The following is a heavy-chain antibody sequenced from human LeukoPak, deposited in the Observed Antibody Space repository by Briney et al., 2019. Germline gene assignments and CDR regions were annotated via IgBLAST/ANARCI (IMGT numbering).Heavy chain of an antibody. D-gene: IGHD6-19*01. CDR3: ARRHSSGWFYY. CDR2: IYRSGST. CDR1: GYSISNGYY. Sequence: ASETLSLTCTVSGYSISNGYYWDWIRQPPGRGLEWIGNIYRSGSTSYNPSLKSRVTISVDTSKNQFSLKVNSVTAADTAVYYCARRHSSGWFYYWGQGTLVTVSS. J-gene: IGHJ4*02. V-gene: IGHV4-38-2*02.